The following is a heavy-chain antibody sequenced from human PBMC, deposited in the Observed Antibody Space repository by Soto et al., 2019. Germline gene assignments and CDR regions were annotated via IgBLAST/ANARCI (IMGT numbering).Heavy chain of an antibody. D-gene: IGHD3-10*01. V-gene: IGHV1-69*06. CDR1: GGALSNAA. Sequence: GASVDGAWKTSGGALSNAAINGGLHSPLQGLGWMGSFTPIFVSTFYAQNFQDRVTITADKSTGTAYIELSSLTSEDTAMYFCARGRVRRVTVGRHFDYCGKGNMVNVSS. J-gene: IGHJ4*02. CDR2: FTPIFVST. CDR3: ARGRVRRVTVGRHFDY.